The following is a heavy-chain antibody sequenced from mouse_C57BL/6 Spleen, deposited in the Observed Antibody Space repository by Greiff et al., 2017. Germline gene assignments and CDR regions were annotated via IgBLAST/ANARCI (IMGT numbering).Heavy chain of an antibody. D-gene: IGHD2-5*01. J-gene: IGHJ4*01. CDR1: GYTFTSYS. V-gene: IGHV1-53*01. Sequence: QVQLQQSGTELVKPGASVKLSCKASGYTFTSYSMHWVKQRPGQGLEWIGNFNPSNGGTKYNEKFKSKATLTVDKSSSTAYMHLSMLTSEDSAVYYCAAYYSNLYAMDYWGQGTSVTVSS. CDR3: AAYYSNLYAMDY. CDR2: FNPSNGGT.